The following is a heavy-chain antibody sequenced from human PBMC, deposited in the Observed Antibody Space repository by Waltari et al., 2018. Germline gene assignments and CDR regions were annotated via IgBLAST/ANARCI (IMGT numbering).Heavy chain of an antibody. J-gene: IGHJ4*02. V-gene: IGHV3-30*16. CDR3: ASLFDY. CDR1: GFTFSSYA. Sequence: QVQLVESGGGVVQPGRSLRLSGAASGFTFSSYAMHWVRQAPGKGLEWVAVISYDGSNKYYADSVKGRFTISRDNSKNTLYLQMNSLRAEDTAVYYCASLFDYWGQGTLVTVSS. CDR2: ISYDGSNK.